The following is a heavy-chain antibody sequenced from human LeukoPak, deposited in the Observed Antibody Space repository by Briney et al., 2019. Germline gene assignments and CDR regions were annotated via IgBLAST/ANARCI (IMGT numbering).Heavy chain of an antibody. CDR2: INPNSGGT. CDR3: ARDGAYYDILTGYPNWFDP. D-gene: IGHD3-9*01. Sequence: GASVKVSCKASGYTFTGYYMHWVRQAPGQGLEWMGWINPNSGGTNYAQKFQGRVTMTRDTSISTAYMELSRLRSDDTAVYYCARDGAYYDILTGYPNWFDPWGQGTLVTVSS. CDR1: GYTFTGYY. J-gene: IGHJ5*02. V-gene: IGHV1-2*02.